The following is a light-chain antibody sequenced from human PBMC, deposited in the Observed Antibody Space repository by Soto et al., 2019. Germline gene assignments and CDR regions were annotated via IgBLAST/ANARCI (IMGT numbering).Light chain of an antibody. CDR2: AAS. CDR1: QGINNY. J-gene: IGKJ3*01. CDR3: QKYNSVPL. V-gene: IGKV1-27*01. Sequence: DIQMTQSPSSLSASVGDRVTITCRASQGINNYVAWYQQKPGKAPKLLIYAASTLQSGVPSRFTASGSGTAFTLTISSLQPEDVATYSCQKYNSVPLFGPGTRVDIK.